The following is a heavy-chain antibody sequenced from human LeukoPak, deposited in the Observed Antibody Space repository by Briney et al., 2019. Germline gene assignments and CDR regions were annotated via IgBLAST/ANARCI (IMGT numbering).Heavy chain of an antibody. CDR1: GFTVRTNY. D-gene: IGHD3-10*01. J-gene: IGHJ6*02. Sequence: GGSLRLSCAVSGFTVRTNYMSWVPQAPGKGLEWVSLMYSGGGVFYADSVRGRVTVSRDSSQNTQYLQMNSLRAEDTALYYCAITMVRGVTFSDYYYSGVDVWGQGTTVTVSS. V-gene: IGHV3-53*01. CDR3: AITMVRGVTFSDYYYSGVDV. CDR2: MYSGGGV.